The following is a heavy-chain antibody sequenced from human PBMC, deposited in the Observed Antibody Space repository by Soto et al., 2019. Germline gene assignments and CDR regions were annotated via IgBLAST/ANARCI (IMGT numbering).Heavy chain of an antibody. CDR1: GYCFATYG. D-gene: IGHD3-22*01. Sequence: GASVKVSCKASGYCFATYGFSWVRQAPGQGLECVGWISAHNGDTHYSQKFQGRVTLTTDTSTNTGYMELRSLTSDDTAVYFCATEPIYYNDGSGYYPLGHWGQGTLVTVSS. CDR2: ISAHNGDT. J-gene: IGHJ4*02. V-gene: IGHV1-18*04. CDR3: ATEPIYYNDGSGYYPLGH.